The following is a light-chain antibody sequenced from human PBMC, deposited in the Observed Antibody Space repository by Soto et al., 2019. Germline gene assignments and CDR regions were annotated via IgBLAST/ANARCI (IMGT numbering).Light chain of an antibody. Sequence: DIQMTQSPSSLSASVGDRITITCRASQSISSNLAWYQQKPGRAPKLLIFGASTLQSGVPSRFSGSGSGTDFTLTISSLQPEDFATYFCQKLNAYPPWTFGQGTKVDIK. CDR2: GAS. V-gene: IGKV1-9*01. J-gene: IGKJ1*01. CDR1: QSISSN. CDR3: QKLNAYPPWT.